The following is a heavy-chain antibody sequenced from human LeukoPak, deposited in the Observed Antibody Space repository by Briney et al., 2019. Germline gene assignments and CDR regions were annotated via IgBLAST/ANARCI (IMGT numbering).Heavy chain of an antibody. CDR1: GFTYSDSA. V-gene: IGHV3-23*01. J-gene: IGHJ4*02. D-gene: IGHD3-16*01. CDR2: ISSSGGST. Sequence: GGSLRLSCTASGFTYSDSALHWVRQAPGKGLEWVSVISSSGGSTYYADSVKGRFTMSRDNSNNTLYLQMNSLRAEDTAVYYCAKDLKAVLFAYFDYWGQGTLVTVSS. CDR3: AKDLKAVLFAYFDY.